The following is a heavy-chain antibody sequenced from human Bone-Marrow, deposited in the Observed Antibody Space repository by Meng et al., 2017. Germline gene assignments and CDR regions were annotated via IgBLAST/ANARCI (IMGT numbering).Heavy chain of an antibody. CDR2: IKSKTDGETA. Sequence: QLVGAGGDLVEPGGSIRLSCAGSGFTFSNAWMSWVRQAPGKGLEWVGRIKSKTDGETADYAAPVKGRFTISRDDSQNTLYLQMHSLKTEDTAVYYCNWNDFGDYWGQGALVTVSS. V-gene: IGHV3-15*01. J-gene: IGHJ4*02. CDR3: NWNDFGDY. D-gene: IGHD1-1*01. CDR1: GFTFSNAW.